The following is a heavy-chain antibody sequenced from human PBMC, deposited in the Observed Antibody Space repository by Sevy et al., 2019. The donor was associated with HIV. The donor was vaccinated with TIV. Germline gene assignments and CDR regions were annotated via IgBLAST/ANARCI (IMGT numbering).Heavy chain of an antibody. Sequence: GGSLRLSCAASGFTFSGSAMTWVRQAPGKGLEWVSAISGSSRSTYYAGSVKGRFTVSRDNSKNTLYLQMNSLRAEDTAIYSCAKVVSFSAYGEPAFDYWGQGTLVTVSS. CDR3: AKVVSFSAYGEPAFDY. CDR2: ISGSSRST. V-gene: IGHV3-23*01. D-gene: IGHD4-17*01. J-gene: IGHJ4*02. CDR1: GFTFSGSA.